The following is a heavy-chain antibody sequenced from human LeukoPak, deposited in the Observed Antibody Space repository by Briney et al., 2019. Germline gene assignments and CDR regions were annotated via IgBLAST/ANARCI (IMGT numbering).Heavy chain of an antibody. CDR3: ARGGWTYYYDSSGLGFDY. D-gene: IGHD3-22*01. CDR2: INPSGGST. J-gene: IGHJ4*02. V-gene: IGHV1-46*01. CDR1: GYTFTSYY. Sequence: ASVKVSCKASGYTFTSYYMHWVRQAPGQGLEWMGTINPSGGSTSYAQKFQGRVTMTRDTSTSTVYMELSSLRSEDTAVYYCARGGWTYYYDSSGLGFDYWGQGTLVTVSS.